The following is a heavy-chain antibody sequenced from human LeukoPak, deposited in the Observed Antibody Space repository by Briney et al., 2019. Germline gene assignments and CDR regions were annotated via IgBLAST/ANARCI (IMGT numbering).Heavy chain of an antibody. J-gene: IGHJ4*02. Sequence: GGSLRLSCAASGFTFSTYAMTWVRQAPGKGLEWVSVISGSGGSTYYADSVKGPFTLSRDNSKNTLYLQMNSLRAEDTAVYYCAKSIGGVVVVAADYWGQGTLVTVSS. CDR3: AKSIGGVVVVAADY. V-gene: IGHV3-23*01. CDR2: ISGSGGST. CDR1: GFTFSTYA. D-gene: IGHD2-15*01.